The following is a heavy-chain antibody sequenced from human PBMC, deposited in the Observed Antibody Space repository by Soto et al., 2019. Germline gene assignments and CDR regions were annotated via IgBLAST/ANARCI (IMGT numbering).Heavy chain of an antibody. J-gene: IGHJ6*02. V-gene: IGHV5-10-1*01. D-gene: IGHD6-6*01. CDR3: ARQYSSSSAHYYGMDV. Sequence: GESLKISCKGSGYSFTSYWISWVRQMPGKGLEWMGRIDPSDSYTNYSPSFQGHVTISADKSISTAYLQWSSLKASDTAMYYCARQYSSSSAHYYGMDVWGQGXTVT. CDR2: IDPSDSYT. CDR1: GYSFTSYW.